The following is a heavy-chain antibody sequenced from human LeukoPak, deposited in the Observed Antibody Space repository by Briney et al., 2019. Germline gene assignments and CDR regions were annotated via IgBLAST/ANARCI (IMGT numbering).Heavy chain of an antibody. Sequence: PSETLSLTCAVYGGSFSGYYWSWIRQPPGKGREGIGEINHRGSTNYNPSLKSRVNISVDTSKNKFSLKLSSVTAADTAVYYCARESYYYDSKGYYYMDVWGKGTTVTVSS. CDR1: GGSFSGYY. J-gene: IGHJ6*03. V-gene: IGHV4-34*01. CDR3: ARESYYYDSKGYYYMDV. CDR2: INHRGST. D-gene: IGHD3-22*01.